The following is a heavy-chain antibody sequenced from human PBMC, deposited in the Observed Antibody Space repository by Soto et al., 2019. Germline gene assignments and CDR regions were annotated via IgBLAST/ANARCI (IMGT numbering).Heavy chain of an antibody. CDR1: GYPFTSFD. J-gene: IGHJ5*02. CDR2: MNPNNGNR. Sequence: QVQLVQSGAEVTKPGASVKVSCEASGYPFTSFDLNWVRQTTGRGREWLGWMNPNNGNRGYARKFEDRLTLTTNTSTNTAYMELTNLGSDDTAVYFCARGSVLRRIGNLAPWGQGTLVTVSS. CDR3: ARGSVLRRIGNLAP. V-gene: IGHV1-8*01. D-gene: IGHD2-15*01.